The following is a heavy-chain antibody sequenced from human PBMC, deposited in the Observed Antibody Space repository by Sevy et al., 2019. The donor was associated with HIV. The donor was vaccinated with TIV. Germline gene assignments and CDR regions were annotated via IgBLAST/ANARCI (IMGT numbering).Heavy chain of an antibody. CDR3: AREGCTKPHDY. CDR2: LSFGCGEI. V-gene: IGHV3-23*01. D-gene: IGHD2-8*01. Sequence: GGFLRLSCAASGFTFSKYSMSWVRQPPGKGLEWVSTLSFGCGEINYADSVKGRFTISRDNSNRSVFLQMNNLRPEDTAVYYCAREGCTKPHDYWGQGTLVTVSS. CDR1: GFTFSKYS. J-gene: IGHJ4*02.